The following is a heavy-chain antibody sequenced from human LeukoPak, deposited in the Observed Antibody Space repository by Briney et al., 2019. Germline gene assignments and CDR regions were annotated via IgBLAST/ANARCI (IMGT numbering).Heavy chain of an antibody. D-gene: IGHD3-10*01. V-gene: IGHV3-48*01. J-gene: IGHJ4*02. Sequence: PGGSLRLSCAASGFTFSNYNMNWVSQPPGEGLQWVSYISSSSNIIYHADSVKARFTIYRDNAKNSLFLQINSLRAEDTAVYYCARDFAREFTIDYWGQGTLVTVSS. CDR2: ISSSSNII. CDR1: GFTFSNYN. CDR3: ARDFAREFTIDY.